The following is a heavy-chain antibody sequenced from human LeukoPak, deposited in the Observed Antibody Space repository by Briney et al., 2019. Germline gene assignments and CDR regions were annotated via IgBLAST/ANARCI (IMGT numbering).Heavy chain of an antibody. CDR2: ISYDGSNK. D-gene: IGHD2-2*01. J-gene: IGHJ6*02. CDR1: GFTFSSYA. CDR3: ARERVVPAAADPYYYYYGMDV. Sequence: GGSLRLSCAASGFTFSSYAMHWVRQAPGKGLEWVAVISYDGSNKYYADSVKGRFTISRDNPKNTLYLQMNSLRAEDTAVYYCARERVVPAAADPYYYYYGMDVWGQGTTVTVSS. V-gene: IGHV3-30*04.